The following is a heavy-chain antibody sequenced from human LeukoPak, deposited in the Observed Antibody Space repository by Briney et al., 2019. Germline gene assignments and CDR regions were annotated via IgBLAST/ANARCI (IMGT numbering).Heavy chain of an antibody. J-gene: IGHJ4*02. Sequence: ASVKVSCKASGYTFSEHYMHWVRQAPGQGLEWMGRINPNSGGTKYAQKFQGRVTMTSDTSASTVYMELSSLRSDDTAVYYCARENEVITMIVVATSDSWGQGTLVTVSS. D-gene: IGHD3-22*01. CDR1: GYTFSEHY. V-gene: IGHV1-2*06. CDR3: ARENEVITMIVVATSDS. CDR2: INPNSGGT.